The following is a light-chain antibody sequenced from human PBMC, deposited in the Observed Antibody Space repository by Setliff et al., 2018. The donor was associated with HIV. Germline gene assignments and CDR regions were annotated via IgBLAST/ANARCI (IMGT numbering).Light chain of an antibody. CDR2: DNS. Sequence: LTQPPSVSVAPRKTARITCGGNNIGSKNVHWYQQRPGQAPVLVVYDNSDRPSGVPDRFSGSKSGNTASLTVSGLQAEDEADYYCSSYAGNNNRYVFGTGTKVTVL. V-gene: IGLV3-21*03. J-gene: IGLJ1*01. CDR1: NIGSKN. CDR3: SSYAGNNNRYV.